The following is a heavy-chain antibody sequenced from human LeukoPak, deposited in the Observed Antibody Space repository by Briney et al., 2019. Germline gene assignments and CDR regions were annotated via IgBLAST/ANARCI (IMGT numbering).Heavy chain of an antibody. CDR1: GFTFSSSA. J-gene: IGHJ4*02. Sequence: PGGSLRLSCAASGFTFSSSAMSWVRQAPGKGLEWVSTTGIGTYYADSVKGRFTISRDNSKNTLYLQMNSLRAEDTAVYYCAKRGPNYYFDYWGQGTLVTVSS. D-gene: IGHD4/OR15-4a*01. CDR2: TGIGT. CDR3: AKRGPNYYFDY. V-gene: IGHV3-23*01.